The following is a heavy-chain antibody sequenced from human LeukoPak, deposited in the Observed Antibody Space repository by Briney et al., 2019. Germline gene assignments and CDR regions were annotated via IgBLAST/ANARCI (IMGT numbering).Heavy chain of an antibody. Sequence: PGGSLRLSCAASGFTFSSYAMHWVRQAPVKGLEWVAVISYDGSNKDYADSVKGRFTISRDNSKNTLYLQMNSLRVEDTAVYYCASRYSSSWYVLDYWGQGTLVTVST. CDR2: ISYDGSNK. J-gene: IGHJ4*02. V-gene: IGHV3-30-3*01. CDR1: GFTFSSYA. CDR3: ASRYSSSWYVLDY. D-gene: IGHD6-13*01.